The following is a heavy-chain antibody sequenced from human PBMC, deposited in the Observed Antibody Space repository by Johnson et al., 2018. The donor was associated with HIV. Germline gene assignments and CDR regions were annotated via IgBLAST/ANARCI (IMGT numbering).Heavy chain of an antibody. CDR2: ISYDGSNK. D-gene: IGHD1-1*01. Sequence: QVQLVESGGGVVQPGRSLRLSCAASGFTFSTYNMHWVRQAPGKGLEWVAVISYDGSNKYYADSVKAPFTISRDNSKTTLYLQMNSLGTDETAVYYCARGMGLQLGNALDIWGQGTMVTVSS. CDR1: GFTFSTYN. J-gene: IGHJ3*02. CDR3: ARGMGLQLGNALDI. V-gene: IGHV3-30*01.